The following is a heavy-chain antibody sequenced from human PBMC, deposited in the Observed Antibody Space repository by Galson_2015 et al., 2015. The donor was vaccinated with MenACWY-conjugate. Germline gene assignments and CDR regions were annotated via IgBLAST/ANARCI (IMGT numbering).Heavy chain of an antibody. CDR3: ARDSGCSGGSCYSYYYYYYMDV. CDR1: GDSVSSNSAA. V-gene: IGHV6-1*01. D-gene: IGHD2-15*01. J-gene: IGHJ6*03. CDR2: TYYRSKWYN. Sequence: CAISGDSVSSNSAAWNWIRQSPSRGLEWLGRTYYRSKWYNDYAVSVKSRITINPDTSKNQFSLQLNSVTPEDTAVYYCARDSGCSGGSCYSYYYYYYMDVWGKGTTVTVSS.